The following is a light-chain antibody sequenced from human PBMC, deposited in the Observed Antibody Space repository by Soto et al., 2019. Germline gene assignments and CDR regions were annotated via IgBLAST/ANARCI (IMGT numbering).Light chain of an antibody. Sequence: EIVFTQSPATLSLSPGESATLSCRASQSVSSYLAWYQQKPGQAPRLLIYDASNRATGIPARFSGSGSGTDFTLTISSLEPEDFAVYYCQQRSNWPPITFGQGTRLET. J-gene: IGKJ5*01. CDR1: QSVSSY. CDR2: DAS. V-gene: IGKV3-11*01. CDR3: QQRSNWPPIT.